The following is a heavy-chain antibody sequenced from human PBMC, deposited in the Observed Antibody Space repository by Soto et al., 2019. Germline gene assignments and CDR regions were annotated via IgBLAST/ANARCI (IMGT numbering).Heavy chain of an antibody. D-gene: IGHD6-19*01. V-gene: IGHV1-69*02. Sequence: SVKVSCKASGGTFSSYTISWVRQAPGQGLEWMGRIIPILGIANYAQKFQGRVTITADKSTSTAYMELSSLRSEDTAVYYCARGWYSSGWYVYYYYMDVWGKGTTVTVSS. CDR3: ARGWYSSGWYVYYYYMDV. CDR2: IIPILGIA. CDR1: GGTFSSYT. J-gene: IGHJ6*03.